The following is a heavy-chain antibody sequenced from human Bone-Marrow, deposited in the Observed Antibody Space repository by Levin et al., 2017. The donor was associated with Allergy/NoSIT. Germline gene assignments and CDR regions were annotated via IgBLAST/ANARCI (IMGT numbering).Heavy chain of an antibody. D-gene: IGHD1-26*01. Sequence: GGSLRLSCAVSGFTFSRYWMTWVRQAPGKGLVWVANINLDGSEKYYLDYVKGRFTISRDNAKNSLYLQMTSLRAEDTAMYYCAKGGELRGYYYFGLDVWGQGTTVSVSS. J-gene: IGHJ6*02. CDR1: GFTFSRYW. CDR3: AKGGELRGYYYFGLDV. CDR2: INLDGSEK. V-gene: IGHV3-7*01.